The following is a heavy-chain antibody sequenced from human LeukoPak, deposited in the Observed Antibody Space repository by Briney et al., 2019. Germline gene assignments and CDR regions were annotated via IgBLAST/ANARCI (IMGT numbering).Heavy chain of an antibody. Sequence: GGSLRLSCAASGFTFSSYSMNWVRQAPGKGLEWVSYISSSSSTIYYADSVKGRFTISRDNAKNSLYLQMNSLRAEDTAVYYCARSGSSGWTYMDVWGQGTTVTVSS. V-gene: IGHV3-48*04. CDR2: ISSSSSTI. J-gene: IGHJ6*02. CDR3: ARSGSSGWTYMDV. D-gene: IGHD6-19*01. CDR1: GFTFSSYS.